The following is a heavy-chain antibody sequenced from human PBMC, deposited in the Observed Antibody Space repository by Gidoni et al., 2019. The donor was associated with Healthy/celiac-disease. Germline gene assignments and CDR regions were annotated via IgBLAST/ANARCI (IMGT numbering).Heavy chain of an antibody. CDR2: INHSGST. D-gene: IGHD3-9*01. Sequence: QVQLQQWGAGLLKPSETLSLTCAVYGGSFSGYYWSWTRQPPGKGLEWIGEINHSGSTNYNPSLKSRVTIAVDTSKNQFSLKLSSVTAADTAVYYCASPYYDILTGYYRDYYYYGMDVWGQGTTVTVSS. CDR3: ASPYYDILTGYYRDYYYYGMDV. J-gene: IGHJ6*02. V-gene: IGHV4-34*01. CDR1: GGSFSGYY.